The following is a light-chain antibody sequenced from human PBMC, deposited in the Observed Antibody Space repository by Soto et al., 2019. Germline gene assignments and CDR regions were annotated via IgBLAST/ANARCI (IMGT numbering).Light chain of an antibody. CDR3: QRYGGSPLYT. Sequence: IVLTQSPGTLSLPPGERATLSCRASQSVSSSYLGWYQQKPGQAPRLLIYGASSRATGIPDRFSGSGSGTDFTLTISRLEPEDFAVYYCQRYGGSPLYTFGQGTKLEIK. CDR1: QSVSSSY. J-gene: IGKJ2*01. V-gene: IGKV3-20*01. CDR2: GAS.